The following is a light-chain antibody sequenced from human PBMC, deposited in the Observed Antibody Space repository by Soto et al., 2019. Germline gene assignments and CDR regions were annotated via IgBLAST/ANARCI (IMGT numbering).Light chain of an antibody. Sequence: QSALTQPASVSGSPGQSITISCTGTSSDVGGYNLVSWYQQHPGKAPKLIIYEDTNRPSGVSNRFSASKSGNTASLTISGLQGEDEADYHCCSYAGNTTYVFGTGTKLTVL. J-gene: IGLJ1*01. V-gene: IGLV2-23*01. CDR2: EDT. CDR3: CSYAGNTTYV. CDR1: SSDVGGYNL.